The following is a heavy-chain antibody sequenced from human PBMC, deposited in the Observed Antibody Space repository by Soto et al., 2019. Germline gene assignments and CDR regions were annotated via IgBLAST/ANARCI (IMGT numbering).Heavy chain of an antibody. CDR3: ASGGYYYFDY. D-gene: IGHD3-22*01. CDR1: GGSVSGHH. CDR2: IYYSGST. J-gene: IGHJ4*02. Sequence: LETLSLTCTVSGGSVSGHHWSWIRQPPGKGLEWIGYIYYSGSTNYNPSLKSRVTISVDTSKNQFSLKLSSVTAADTAVYYCASGGYYYFDYWGQGTLVTVSS. V-gene: IGHV4-59*02.